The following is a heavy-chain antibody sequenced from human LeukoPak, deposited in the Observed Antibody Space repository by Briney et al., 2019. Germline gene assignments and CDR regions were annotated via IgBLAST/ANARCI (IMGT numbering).Heavy chain of an antibody. V-gene: IGHV1-18*01. J-gene: IGHJ4*02. Sequence: ASVKVSCKPSGYTFTSYGISWVRQALGQGLEWMGWISAYNGNTNYAQKLQGRVTMTTDTSTSTAYMELRSLRSDDTAVYYCARVGMNSGWYEYFDYWGQGTLVTVSS. CDR2: ISAYNGNT. CDR3: ARVGMNSGWYEYFDY. CDR1: GYTFTSYG. D-gene: IGHD6-19*01.